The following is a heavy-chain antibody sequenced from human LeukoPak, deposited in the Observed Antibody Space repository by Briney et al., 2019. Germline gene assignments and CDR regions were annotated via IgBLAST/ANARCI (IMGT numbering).Heavy chain of an antibody. V-gene: IGHV4-59*08. Sequence: PSETLSLTCTVSGGSISTYYWSWIRQPPGTGLEWIGYIYSSGGTNYNPSLKSRVTISVDMSKNQFSLKLRSVTAADTAVYYCARHAYYYDTSVYLPYYFDYWGQGDLLTVSS. CDR1: GGSISTYY. CDR2: IYSSGGT. J-gene: IGHJ4*02. CDR3: ARHAYYYDTSVYLPYYFDY. D-gene: IGHD3-22*01.